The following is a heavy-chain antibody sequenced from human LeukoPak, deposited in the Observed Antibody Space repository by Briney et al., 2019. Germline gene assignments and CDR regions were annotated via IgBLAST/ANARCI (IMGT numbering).Heavy chain of an antibody. D-gene: IGHD3-10*01. J-gene: IGHJ3*02. Sequence: GESLKISCKGSGYSFTSYWIGWVRQMPGKGLEWMGIIYPGDSDTRYSPSFQGQVTISADKSISTAYLQWSSLKASDTAMYYCASSITMVRGGHDAFDIWGQGTMVTVSS. V-gene: IGHV5-51*01. CDR3: ASSITMVRGGHDAFDI. CDR2: IYPGDSDT. CDR1: GYSFTSYW.